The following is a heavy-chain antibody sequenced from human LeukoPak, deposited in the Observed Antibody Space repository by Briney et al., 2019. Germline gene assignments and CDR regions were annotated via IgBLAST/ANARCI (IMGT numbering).Heavy chain of an antibody. D-gene: IGHD6-13*01. J-gene: IGHJ4*02. CDR3: ARQGYSSSWYESHFDY. CDR2: ISAYNGNT. V-gene: IGHV1-18*03. CDR1: GYTFTSYG. Sequence: ASVKVSCKASGYTFTSYGISWVRQAPGQGLEWMGWISAYNGNTNYAQKLQGRVTMTTDTSTSTAYMELRSLRSDDMAVYYCARQGYSSSWYESHFDYWGQGTLVTVSS.